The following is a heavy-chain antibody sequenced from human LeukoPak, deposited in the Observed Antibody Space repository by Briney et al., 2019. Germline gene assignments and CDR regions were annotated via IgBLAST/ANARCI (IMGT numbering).Heavy chain of an antibody. CDR1: GYTFTSYG. CDR2: ISAYNGNT. V-gene: IGHV1-18*01. Sequence: ASVKVSCKASGYTFTSYGISWVRQAPGQGLEWMGWISAYNGNTNYAQKLQGRATMTTDTSTSTAYMELRSLRSDDTAVYYCARNQLLRYSSVPRGHMDVWGKGTTVTVSS. D-gene: IGHD2-2*01. J-gene: IGHJ6*03. CDR3: ARNQLLRYSSVPRGHMDV.